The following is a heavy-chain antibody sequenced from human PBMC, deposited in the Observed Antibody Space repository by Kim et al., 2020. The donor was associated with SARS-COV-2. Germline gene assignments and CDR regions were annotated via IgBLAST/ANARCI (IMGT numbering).Heavy chain of an antibody. CDR3: AKYSPPPVVTPTFDF. V-gene: IGHV3-23*01. CDR2: ISGSGGIT. CDR1: GFTFSGYP. D-gene: IGHD2-21*02. Sequence: GGSLRLSCAASGFTFSGYPMSWVRQAPGKGLEWVSSISGSGGITYYADSVKGRFTVSRDNSKNTLYLQMNSLRSEDTAIYYCAKYSPPPVVTPTFDFWGQGTLVTVSS. J-gene: IGHJ4*02.